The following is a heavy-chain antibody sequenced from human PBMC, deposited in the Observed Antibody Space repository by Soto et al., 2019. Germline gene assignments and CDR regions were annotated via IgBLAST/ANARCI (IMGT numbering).Heavy chain of an antibody. V-gene: IGHV4-59*08. D-gene: IGHD3-9*01. CDR3: ARLLGIRYASYYFDY. Sequence: SETLSLTCTVSGGSISSYYWSWIRQPPGKGLEWIGYIYYSENTNYNPSLKSRVTISIDTSKNQFSLKLSSVTAADTAVYYCARLLGIRYASYYFDYWGQGTLVTVSS. CDR2: IYYSENT. CDR1: GGSISSYY. J-gene: IGHJ4*02.